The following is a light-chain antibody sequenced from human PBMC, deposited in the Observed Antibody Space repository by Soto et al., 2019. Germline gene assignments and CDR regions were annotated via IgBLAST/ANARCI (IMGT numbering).Light chain of an antibody. CDR2: EAS. Sequence: IHMTHPPSTRSASVELRVTNTSRASQSISTWLAWYEQKPGKAPNLLIYEASTLEGGLPSRFSGSGSGTEFTLTISSLQPDDFATYYCQQYSSNSPTFGQGTKVDI. CDR3: QQYSSNSPT. CDR1: QSISTW. J-gene: IGKJ1*01. V-gene: IGKV1-5*01.